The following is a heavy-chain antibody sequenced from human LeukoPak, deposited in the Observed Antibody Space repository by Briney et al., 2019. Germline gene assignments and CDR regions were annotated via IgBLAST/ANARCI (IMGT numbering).Heavy chain of an antibody. CDR2: INPNSRGT. D-gene: IGHD6-19*01. CDR1: GYSFTDYY. CDR3: ARGAVAEQSEYFQY. Sequence: ASVKVSCKASGYSFTDYYMHWVRQAPGQGLEWMRWINPNSRGTNYAQKFQGRVTMTRDTSISTAYLEVSRLRSDDTAVYYCARGAVAEQSEYFQYWGQGTLVTVSS. J-gene: IGHJ1*01. V-gene: IGHV1-2*02.